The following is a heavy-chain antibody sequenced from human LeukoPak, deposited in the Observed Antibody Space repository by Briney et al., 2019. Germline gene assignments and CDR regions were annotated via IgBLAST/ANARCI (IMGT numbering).Heavy chain of an antibody. J-gene: IGHJ5*02. Sequence: ASVLVSCKASGYTFRSHDINWVRKATGQGLEWMGWVSPKTGRTGYAQKFQGRVYMTTNASLSTAYMELSSLRSDDTAVYFCARESERNDGWFDPWGQGTLVTVSS. CDR1: GYTFRSHD. CDR2: VSPKTGRT. D-gene: IGHD1-1*01. V-gene: IGHV1-8*01. CDR3: ARESERNDGWFDP.